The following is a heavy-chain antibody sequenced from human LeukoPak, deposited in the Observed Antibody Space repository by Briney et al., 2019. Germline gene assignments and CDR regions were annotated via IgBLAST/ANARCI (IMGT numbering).Heavy chain of an antibody. CDR1: GFTFSDYY. D-gene: IGHD6-19*01. CDR3: ARVGRSGWYGKAAFDI. V-gene: IGHV3-11*01. J-gene: IGHJ3*02. Sequence: GGSLRLSYAASGFTFSDYYMSWIRQAPGKGLEWVSYISSSGSTIYYADSVKGRFTISRDNAKNSLYLQMNSLRAEDTAVYYCARVGRSGWYGKAAFDIWGQGTMVTVSS. CDR2: ISSSGSTI.